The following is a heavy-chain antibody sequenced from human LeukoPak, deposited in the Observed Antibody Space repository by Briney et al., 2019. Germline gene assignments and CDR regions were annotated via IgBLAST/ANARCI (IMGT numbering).Heavy chain of an antibody. CDR2: ISSSSSTT. D-gene: IGHD2-2*01. Sequence: GGSLRLSCAASGFTFSDYYMSWIRQAPGKGLEWVSYISSSSSTTYYADSVKGRFTISRDNAKNSLYLQMNSLRAEDTAVYYCASGFWGYCSRTSCPLDYWGQGTLVTVSS. CDR1: GFTFSDYY. CDR3: ASGFWGYCSRTSCPLDY. J-gene: IGHJ4*02. V-gene: IGHV3-11*04.